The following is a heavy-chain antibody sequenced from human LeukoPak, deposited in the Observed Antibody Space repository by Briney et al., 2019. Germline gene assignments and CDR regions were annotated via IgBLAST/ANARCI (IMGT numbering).Heavy chain of an antibody. D-gene: IGHD3-10*01. V-gene: IGHV4-59*08. Sequence: SETLSLTCTVSGGSISSYYWSWIRQPPGKGLEWIGYIYYSGSTNSNPSLKSRVTISVDTSRNHLSLKLSSVTAADTAVYYCGRLGGVVRGEGSDAFDIWGQGTMVTVSS. CDR2: IYYSGST. CDR1: GGSISSYY. J-gene: IGHJ3*02. CDR3: GRLGGVVRGEGSDAFDI.